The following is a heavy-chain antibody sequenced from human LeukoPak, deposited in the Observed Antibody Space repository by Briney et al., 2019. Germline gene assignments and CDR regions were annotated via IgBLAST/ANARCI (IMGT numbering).Heavy chain of an antibody. D-gene: IGHD6-19*01. CDR3: ARDHAVLPRSSGWQYYMDV. Sequence: ASVKVSCKASGYTFTSYGISWVRQAPGQGLEWMGWISAYNGNTNYAQKLQGRVTMTTDTSTSTAYMELRSLRSDDTAVYYCARDHAVLPRSSGWQYYMDVWGKGTTVIISS. CDR2: ISAYNGNT. J-gene: IGHJ6*03. V-gene: IGHV1-18*01. CDR1: GYTFTSYG.